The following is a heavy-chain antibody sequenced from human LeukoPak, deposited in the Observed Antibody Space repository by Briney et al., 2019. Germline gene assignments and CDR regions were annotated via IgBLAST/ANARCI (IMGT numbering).Heavy chain of an antibody. CDR3: VRVQIAVPGNYYFDY. CDR2: IYYGGST. D-gene: IGHD6-19*01. Sequence: SETLSLTCTVSRGSMSGYYWSWIRQPPGKGLEWIGYIYYGGSTNYNPSLKSRVTISVDTSKNQFSLKLSSVTAADTAVYYRVRVQIAVPGNYYFDYWGQGTLATVSS. V-gene: IGHV4-59*01. J-gene: IGHJ4*02. CDR1: RGSMSGYY.